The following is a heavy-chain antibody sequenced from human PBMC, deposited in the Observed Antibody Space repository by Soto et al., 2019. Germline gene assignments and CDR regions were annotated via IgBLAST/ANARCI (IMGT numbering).Heavy chain of an antibody. J-gene: IGHJ5*02. CDR2: IFHSGSV. D-gene: IGHD5-12*01. CDR1: GGSITSGGFY. V-gene: IGHV4-31*03. Sequence: QVQLQESGPGLVKPSQTLSLTCNVSGGSITSGGFYWGWIRQHPRKGLEWIGHIFHSGSVSYNPSLRSRITMSADTSKNQFALNLMSLSAADTAVYYCARVVAEDNDFGPWGQGTLVTVSS. CDR3: ARVVAEDNDFGP.